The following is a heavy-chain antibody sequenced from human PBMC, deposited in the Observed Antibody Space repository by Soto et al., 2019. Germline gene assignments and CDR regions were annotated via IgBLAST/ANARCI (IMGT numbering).Heavy chain of an antibody. Sequence: QVQLVQSGAEVKKPGSSVKVSCKASGGTFSSYAISWVRQAPGQGLEWMGGIIPIFGTANYAQKFQGRVTITADESTSTAYMELSSLRSEDTAVYYCARDRYNYCDSSGPFRDYYGMDVWGQGTTVTVSS. CDR1: GGTFSSYA. D-gene: IGHD3-22*01. CDR2: IIPIFGTA. CDR3: ARDRYNYCDSSGPFRDYYGMDV. V-gene: IGHV1-69*01. J-gene: IGHJ6*02.